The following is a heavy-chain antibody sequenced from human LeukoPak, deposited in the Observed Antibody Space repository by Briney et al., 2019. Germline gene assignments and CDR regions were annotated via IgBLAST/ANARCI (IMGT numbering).Heavy chain of an antibody. J-gene: IGHJ5*02. V-gene: IGHV3-48*02. CDR2: ISSSGSTI. CDR1: GFTFSSYN. CDR3: ARRNYTYNWFDP. Sequence: PGGSLRLSCAASGFTFSSYNMNWVRQAPGKGLEWVSDISSSGSTIYFADSVKGRFTISRDNAKNSLYLQMNSLRDEDTAVYYCARRNYTYNWFDPWGQGTLVTVSS. D-gene: IGHD1-7*01.